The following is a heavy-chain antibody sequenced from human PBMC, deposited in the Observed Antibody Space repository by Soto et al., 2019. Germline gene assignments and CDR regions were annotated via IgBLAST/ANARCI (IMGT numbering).Heavy chain of an antibody. CDR3: AHRASNEATIGY. V-gene: IGHV2-5*01. CDR1: GFSRTTSGVG. Sequence: SGPTLVNPTQTLTLTCTFSGFSRTTSGVGVGWIRQPPGKALEWLAIIYWNDDKRYSTSLQSRLTITKDTSKNQVVLTMTNMDPVDTATYYCAHRASNEATIGYWGQGTLVTVSS. J-gene: IGHJ4*02. D-gene: IGHD5-12*01. CDR2: IYWNDDK.